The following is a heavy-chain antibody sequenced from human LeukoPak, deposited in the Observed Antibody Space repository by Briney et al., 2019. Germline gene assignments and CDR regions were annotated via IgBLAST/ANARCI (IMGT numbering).Heavy chain of an antibody. J-gene: IGHJ4*02. CDR1: GGAFSGYS. CDR3: ASKVAGFFYFDY. CDR2: IDPNRTT. D-gene: IGHD6-19*01. V-gene: IGHV4-34*01. Sequence: KPSETLSLTCAVYGGAFSGYSWSWIRQPPGKGLEWIGEIDPNRTTNYNPSLRSRVTVSVDTCKNQFSLNLNSVTAADTAVYYCASKVAGFFYFDYWGQGTLVTVSS.